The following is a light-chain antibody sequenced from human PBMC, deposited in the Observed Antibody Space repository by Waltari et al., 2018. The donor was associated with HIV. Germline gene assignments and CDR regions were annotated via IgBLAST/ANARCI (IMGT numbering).Light chain of an antibody. CDR1: QSISSY. Sequence: DIQMTQSPSSLSASVGDRLTITCRASQSISSYINWYQQKPGKAPSVLIYAASSLQSGVPSRFRCSGSGADFTLTITSLQPEDFATYYCEQRYTTPRTFGQGTKVEIK. V-gene: IGKV1-39*01. J-gene: IGKJ1*01. CDR2: AAS. CDR3: EQRYTTPRT.